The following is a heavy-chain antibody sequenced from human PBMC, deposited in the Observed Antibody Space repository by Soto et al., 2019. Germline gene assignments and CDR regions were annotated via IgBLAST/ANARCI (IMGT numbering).Heavy chain of an antibody. Sequence: QVQLVQSGAEVKKPGASVKVSCKASGYTFTGYYMHWVRQAPGQGLDWMGWINPNSGGTKYAQKFQGRVTMTRDTSISTDYMELSRLRSDDTAVYYCAIEGSNSSKYFQHWGQGTLVTVSS. CDR2: INPNSGGT. CDR1: GYTFTGYY. J-gene: IGHJ1*01. CDR3: AIEGSNSSKYFQH. V-gene: IGHV1-2*02. D-gene: IGHD6-6*01.